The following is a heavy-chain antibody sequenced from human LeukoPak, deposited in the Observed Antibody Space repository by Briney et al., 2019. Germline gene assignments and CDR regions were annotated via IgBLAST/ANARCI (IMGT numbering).Heavy chain of an antibody. CDR1: GFTFTSRA. J-gene: IGHJ4*02. CDR2: ITGSGGST. Sequence: GGSLRLSCAPSGFTFTSRAMHWLREAPGKGLEWVSAITGSGGSTYYADSVKGRFTISRDNSKNTLYLQMNSLRAEDTAVYYCGKDQNVAAAGVPYDYWGQGTLVTVSS. D-gene: IGHD6-13*01. V-gene: IGHV3-23*01. CDR3: GKDQNVAAAGVPYDY.